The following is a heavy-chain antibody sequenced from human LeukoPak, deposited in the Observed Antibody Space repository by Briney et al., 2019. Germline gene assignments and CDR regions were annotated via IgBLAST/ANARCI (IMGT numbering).Heavy chain of an antibody. CDR1: GGSISSYY. Sequence: KTSETLSLTCTVSGGSISSYYWSWIRQPAGKGLEWSGRIYTSGSTNYNPSLKSRVTMSVDTSKNQFSLKLSSVTAADTAVYYCARAPAWGYYYGMDVWGQGTTVTVSS. D-gene: IGHD2-2*01. J-gene: IGHJ6*02. CDR2: IYTSGST. CDR3: ARAPAWGYYYGMDV. V-gene: IGHV4-4*07.